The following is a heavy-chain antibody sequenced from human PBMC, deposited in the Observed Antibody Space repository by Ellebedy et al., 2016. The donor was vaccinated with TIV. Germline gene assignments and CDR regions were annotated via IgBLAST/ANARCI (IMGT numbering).Heavy chain of an antibody. V-gene: IGHV3-23*01. CDR2: LSGSGGNT. Sequence: GESLKISCAASGFTFSSYAMSWVRQAPGKGLEWVSGLSGSGGNTYYADSVKGRFTISRDNSKNTLYLQMNSLRAEDTAVHYCAKGRRMVYSTGGLDYWGQGTLVTVSS. CDR3: AKGRRMVYSTGGLDY. D-gene: IGHD2-8*01. CDR1: GFTFSSYA. J-gene: IGHJ4*02.